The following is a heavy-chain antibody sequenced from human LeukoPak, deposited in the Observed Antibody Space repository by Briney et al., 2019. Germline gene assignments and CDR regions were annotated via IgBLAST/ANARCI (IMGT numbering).Heavy chain of an antibody. CDR2: IIGSGGST. V-gene: IGHV3-23*01. CDR1: GFTFSSYA. J-gene: IGHJ5*02. CDR3: AKTPGGSYFSAWFDP. Sequence: GGSLRLSYAASGFTFSSYAMSWVRQAPGEGLEWVSAIIGSGGSTYYADSVKGQLTISRDNSKTPLYLQRTSLRAEDTAVYYCAKTPGGSYFSAWFDPWGQGTLVTVSS. D-gene: IGHD1-26*01.